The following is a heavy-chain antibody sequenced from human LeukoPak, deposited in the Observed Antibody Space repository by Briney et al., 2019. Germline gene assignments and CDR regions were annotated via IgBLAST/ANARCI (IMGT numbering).Heavy chain of an antibody. CDR1: VGTFSSYA. CDR3: VRQKEMATILGAFDI. J-gene: IGHJ3*02. V-gene: IGHV1-69*06. D-gene: IGHD5-24*01. CDR2: VIPIFGTA. Sequence: AVKVSCKASVGTFSSYAISWVRQTPGHRVEWVGGVIPIFGTANYAQKFQDRVTITAGTSPTAAHIERSGVRSEETALYFCVRQKEMATILGAFDIWGQGTMVTVSS.